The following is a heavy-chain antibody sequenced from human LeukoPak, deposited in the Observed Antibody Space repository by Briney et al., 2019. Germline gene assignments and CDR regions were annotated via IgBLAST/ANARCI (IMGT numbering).Heavy chain of an antibody. J-gene: IGHJ4*02. V-gene: IGHV1-24*01. CDR3: ATEGGWYLSPREY. D-gene: IGHD6-19*01. Sequence: ASVKVSCKASGGTLIRYAISWVRQAPGQGFEWMGGFDPEDGETIYAQKFQGRVTMTEDTSTDTAYMELSSLRSEDTAVYYCATEGGWYLSPREYWGQGTLVTVSS. CDR1: GGTLIRYA. CDR2: FDPEDGET.